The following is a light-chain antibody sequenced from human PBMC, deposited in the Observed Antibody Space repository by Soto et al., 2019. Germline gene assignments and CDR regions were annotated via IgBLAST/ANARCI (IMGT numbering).Light chain of an antibody. V-gene: IGKV3-15*01. CDR1: QSVSSN. Sequence: EIVMTQSPVTLSVSPGERATLSCRASQSVSSNLAWYQQKPGQAPRLLIYDTSTRATGIPVRFSGSGSGTEFNLTISSLQSEDFAVYYCHQYNNWPLTFGGGTKVEIK. CDR2: DTS. J-gene: IGKJ4*01. CDR3: HQYNNWPLT.